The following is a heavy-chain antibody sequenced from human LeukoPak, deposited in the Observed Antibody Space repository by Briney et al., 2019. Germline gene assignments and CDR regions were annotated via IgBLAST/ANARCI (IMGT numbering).Heavy chain of an antibody. CDR2: SYFRGST. CDR1: GDSLSSSHTYY. CDR3: ARDSSGYFLSHFDY. D-gene: IGHD3-22*01. J-gene: IGHJ4*02. Sequence: SETLSLTCTVSGDSLSSSHTYYWGWIRQPPGKGLEWIGSSYFRGSTYSSPSLRSRVIISVDTSKNQFSLKLSSVTAADTAVYYCARDSSGYFLSHFDYWGQGTLVTVSS. V-gene: IGHV4-39*07.